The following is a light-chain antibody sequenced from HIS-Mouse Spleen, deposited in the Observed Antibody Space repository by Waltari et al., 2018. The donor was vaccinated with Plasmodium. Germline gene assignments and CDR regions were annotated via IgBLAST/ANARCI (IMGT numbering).Light chain of an antibody. J-gene: IGLJ2*01. V-gene: IGLV3-1*01. CDR3: QAWDSSTVV. CDR1: NLGYKY. CDR2: QDS. Sequence: SYDLTQPPSVSVSPGQTASITCSGDNLGYKYSCWYQQKAGQSPVLVIYQDSKRPSGIREGLSGANYGNTDTLTVSGTQAMDEAEYYCQAWDSSTVVFGGGTKLTVL.